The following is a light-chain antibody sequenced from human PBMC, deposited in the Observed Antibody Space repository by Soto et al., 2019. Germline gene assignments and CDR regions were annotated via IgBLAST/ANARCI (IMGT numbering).Light chain of an antibody. CDR1: QSVSSSY. Sequence: ENVLTPSPGSPSLSPGERATLSCRASQSVSSSYLAWYQQKPGQAPRLLIYGASSRATGIPDRFSGSGSGTDFTLTISRLEPEDFAVYYCQQYGSSPQTFGQGTTGDIK. CDR2: GAS. CDR3: QQYGSSPQT. J-gene: IGKJ1*01. V-gene: IGKV3-20*01.